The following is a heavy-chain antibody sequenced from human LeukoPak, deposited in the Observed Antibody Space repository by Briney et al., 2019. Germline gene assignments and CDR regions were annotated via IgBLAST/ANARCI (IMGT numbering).Heavy chain of an antibody. Sequence: ASVKVSCKASGYTFTSYGISWVRQAPGQGLEWMGWINAGNGNTKYSQKFQGRVTITRDTSASTAYMELSSLRSEDTAVYYCARDLYCGGDCYSDYWGQGTLVTVSS. CDR1: GYTFTSYG. D-gene: IGHD2-21*02. CDR3: ARDLYCGGDCYSDY. CDR2: INAGNGNT. J-gene: IGHJ4*02. V-gene: IGHV1-18*04.